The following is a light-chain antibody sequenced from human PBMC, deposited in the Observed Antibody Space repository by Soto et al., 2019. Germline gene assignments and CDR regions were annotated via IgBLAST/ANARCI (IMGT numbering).Light chain of an antibody. CDR3: QQYGSAPLFT. CDR1: QSVSSSY. J-gene: IGKJ3*01. V-gene: IGKV3-20*01. CDR2: DAS. Sequence: EIVLTQSPGTLSLSPGERATLSCRASQSVSSSYLAWYQQKPGQAPRLLIYDASSRATGIPDRFSGSGSGTDCTLTISSLEPEDFSVYYCQQYGSAPLFTFGAGTKVDIK.